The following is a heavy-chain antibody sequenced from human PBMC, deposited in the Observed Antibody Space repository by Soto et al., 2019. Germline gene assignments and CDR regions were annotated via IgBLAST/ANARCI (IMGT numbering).Heavy chain of an antibody. CDR2: IFHIGST. D-gene: IGHD3-10*01. CDR3: ARGPIRGVQYYFDL. J-gene: IGHJ4*02. CDR1: GDAISSSYW. Sequence: QVQLRESGPGLVKPSGTLSLTCAVSGDAISSSYWWNWVRQSPGRGLEWIGEIFHIGSTNYNPSRKGRLTMSDDKTKNHFSLTLTSVTAADTAVYFCARGPIRGVQYYFDLWGPGTLVAVSS. V-gene: IGHV4-4*02.